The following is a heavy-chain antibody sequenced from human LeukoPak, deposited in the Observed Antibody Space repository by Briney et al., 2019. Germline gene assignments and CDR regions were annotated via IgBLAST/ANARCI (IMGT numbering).Heavy chain of an antibody. CDR1: GGSISSYY. D-gene: IGHD6-13*01. CDR3: ARDISSSWIFDY. CDR2: IYYSGST. V-gene: IGHV4-59*01. Sequence: SETLSLTCTISGGSISSYYWSWIRQPPGKGLEWIGYIYYSGSTNYNPSLKSRVTISVDTSKNQFSLKLSSVTAADTAVYYCARDISSSWIFDYWGQGTLVTVSS. J-gene: IGHJ4*02.